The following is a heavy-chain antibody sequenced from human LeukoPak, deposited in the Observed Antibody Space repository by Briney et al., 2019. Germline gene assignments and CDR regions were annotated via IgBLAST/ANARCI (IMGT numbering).Heavy chain of an antibody. D-gene: IGHD4-17*01. J-gene: IGHJ6*03. CDR1: GLSVRSYS. V-gene: IGHV3-7*01. CDR3: ARGPNTDYGRRYYYYMDV. CDR2: IKRDGTEK. Sequence: GGSLRLSCAPSGLSVRSYSMSWVRQAPGKGLEWVANIKRDGTEKYYVGSVEGRFTISRDNAKNSLYLQMNSLRAEDTAVYYCARGPNTDYGRRYYYYMDVWGKGTTVTVSS.